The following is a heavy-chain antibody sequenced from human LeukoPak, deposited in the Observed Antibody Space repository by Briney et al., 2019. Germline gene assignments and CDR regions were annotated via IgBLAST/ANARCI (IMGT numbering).Heavy chain of an antibody. CDR2: IYHTGST. CDR3: ARLQYCSGTSCYWFDP. Sequence: KSSETLSLTCDVAGGSISRGLYAWSWIRQPLGKGLEWIGYIYHTGSTYYNPSLKSRFTVSVDTSKNQFSLRLSSVNAADTAVYYCARLQYCSGTSCYWFDPWGQGTLVTVSS. V-gene: IGHV4-30-2*01. D-gene: IGHD2-2*01. J-gene: IGHJ5*02. CDR1: GGSISRGLYA.